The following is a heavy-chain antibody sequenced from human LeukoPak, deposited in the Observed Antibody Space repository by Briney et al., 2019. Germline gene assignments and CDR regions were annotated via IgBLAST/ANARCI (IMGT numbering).Heavy chain of an antibody. CDR2: INHSGST. Sequence: SETLSLTCAVYGGSFSGYYWCWIRQPPGKGLEWIGEINHSGSTNYNPSLKSRVTISVDTSKNQFSLKLRSVTAADTAVYYCARGQGGYSTVSDFDYWGQGTLVTVSS. CDR3: ARGQGGYSTVSDFDY. CDR1: GGSFSGYY. V-gene: IGHV4-34*01. J-gene: IGHJ4*02. D-gene: IGHD5-18*01.